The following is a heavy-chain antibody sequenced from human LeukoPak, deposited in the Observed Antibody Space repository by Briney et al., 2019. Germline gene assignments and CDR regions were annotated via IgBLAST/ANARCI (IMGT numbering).Heavy chain of an antibody. CDR2: IIPIFGTA. D-gene: IGHD1-1*01. J-gene: IGHJ4*02. V-gene: IGHV1-69*05. Sequence: SVKVSRKASGGTFSSYAISWVRQAPGQGLEWMGGIIPIFGTANYAQKFQGRVTITTDESTSTAYMELSSLRSEDTAVYYCARGPELERFDYWGQGTLVTVSS. CDR1: GGTFSSYA. CDR3: ARGPELERFDY.